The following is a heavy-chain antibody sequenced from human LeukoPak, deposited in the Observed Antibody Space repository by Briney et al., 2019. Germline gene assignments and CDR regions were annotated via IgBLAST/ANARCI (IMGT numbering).Heavy chain of an antibody. D-gene: IGHD3-22*01. V-gene: IGHV4-59*01. CDR1: GGSISSYY. J-gene: IGHJ4*02. Sequence: SETLSLTCTVSGGSISSYYWSWIRQPPGKGLEWIGYIYYSGSTNYNPSLKSRVTISVDTSKNQFSLELSSVTAADTAVYYCARLGYYDSRVDYWGQGTLVTVSS. CDR3: ARLGYYDSRVDY. CDR2: IYYSGST.